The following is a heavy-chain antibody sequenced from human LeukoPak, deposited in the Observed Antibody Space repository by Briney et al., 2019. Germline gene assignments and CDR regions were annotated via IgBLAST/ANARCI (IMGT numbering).Heavy chain of an antibody. Sequence: ASVKVSCKASGYTFTSYGISWVRQAPGQGLEWMGWISAYNGNTNYAQKLQGRVTITRDTSASTAYMELSSLRSEDTAVYYCARDRFWSMVRGVIIRRFGYWGQGTLVTVSS. CDR2: ISAYNGNT. V-gene: IGHV1-18*01. CDR3: ARDRFWSMVRGVIIRRFGY. D-gene: IGHD3-10*01. J-gene: IGHJ4*02. CDR1: GYTFTSYG.